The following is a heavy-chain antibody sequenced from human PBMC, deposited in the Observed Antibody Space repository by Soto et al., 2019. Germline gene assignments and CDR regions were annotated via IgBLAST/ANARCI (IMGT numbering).Heavy chain of an antibody. D-gene: IGHD6-13*01. CDR1: EGPFNSYA. CDR2: IIPYYNTL. CDR3: ASGATRWYPYFFDS. Sequence: VKVACKASEGPFNSYAISWVRQAPGQGLEWMGGIIPYYNTLNYAQKFQDRVTITADDSTNTVYMELSSLRSDDTAVYFCASGATRWYPYFFDSWGQGTLVTVSS. J-gene: IGHJ4*02. V-gene: IGHV1-69*01.